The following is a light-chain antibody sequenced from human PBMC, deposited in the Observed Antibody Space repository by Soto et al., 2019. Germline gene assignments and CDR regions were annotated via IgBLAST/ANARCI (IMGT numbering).Light chain of an antibody. V-gene: IGLV2-14*01. CDR2: EVS. J-gene: IGLJ1*01. Sequence: SALTQPASVSGSPGQSITISCTGTISDVGGYNYVSWYQQHPGKAPKLMIYEVSNRPSGVSNRFSGSKSGNTASLTISGLQAEDEADYYCSSYAGDNNFVFGSGTKVTVL. CDR3: SSYAGDNNFV. CDR1: ISDVGGYNY.